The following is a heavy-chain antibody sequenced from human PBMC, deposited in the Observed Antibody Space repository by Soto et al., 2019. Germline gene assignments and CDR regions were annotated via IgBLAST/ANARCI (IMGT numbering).Heavy chain of an antibody. J-gene: IGHJ4*02. Sequence: PGGSLRLSCAASGFTFSSYGMHWVRQAPGKGLEWVAVISYDGSNKYYADSVKGRFTISRDNSKNTLYLQMNSLRAEDTAVYYCAKSSVDVLRYFDWLFSGGLFDYWGQGTLVTVSS. D-gene: IGHD3-9*01. CDR2: ISYDGSNK. CDR1: GFTFSSYG. CDR3: AKSSVDVLRYFDWLFSGGLFDY. V-gene: IGHV3-30*18.